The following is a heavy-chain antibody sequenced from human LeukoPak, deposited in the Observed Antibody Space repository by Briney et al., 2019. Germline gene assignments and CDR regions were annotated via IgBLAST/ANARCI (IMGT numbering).Heavy chain of an antibody. CDR3: AKDSRGSGWYGGPDY. CDR1: GFTFSSYG. CDR2: IRYDGSNK. D-gene: IGHD6-19*01. J-gene: IGHJ4*02. Sequence: GGSLRLSCAASGFTFSSYGMHWVRQAPGKGLEWVAFIRYDGSNKYYADSVKGRFTISRDNSKNTLYLQMNSLRAEDTAVYYCAKDSRGSGWYGGPDYWGQGTLVTVSS. V-gene: IGHV3-30*02.